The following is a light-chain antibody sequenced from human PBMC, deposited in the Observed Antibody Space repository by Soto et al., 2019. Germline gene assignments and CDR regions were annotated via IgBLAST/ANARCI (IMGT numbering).Light chain of an antibody. CDR2: GAS. V-gene: IGKV3-20*01. J-gene: IGKJ5*01. Sequence: EIVLTQSPGTLSLSPGERATLSCRASQSVSSSYLAWYQQKPGQAPRLLIYGASSRATGIPDRFSGSGSGTDFTLTISSLQTDDFATYYCQQYNRYSITFGQGTRLEIK. CDR1: QSVSSSY. CDR3: QQYNRYSIT.